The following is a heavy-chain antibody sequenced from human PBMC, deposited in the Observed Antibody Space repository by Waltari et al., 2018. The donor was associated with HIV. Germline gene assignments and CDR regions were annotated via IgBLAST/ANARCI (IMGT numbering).Heavy chain of an antibody. CDR1: GFPFSSSA. Sequence: EVQLLESGGGLVQPGGSLRLSCAASGFPFSSSAMRSARHAPGKGLEWVSAISGSGGSTYYADSVKGRFTISRDNSKNTLYLQMNSLRAEDTAVYYCAKVPHFEYSSSFGDYWGQGTLVTVSS. D-gene: IGHD6-6*01. CDR3: AKVPHFEYSSSFGDY. CDR2: ISGSGGST. V-gene: IGHV3-23*01. J-gene: IGHJ4*02.